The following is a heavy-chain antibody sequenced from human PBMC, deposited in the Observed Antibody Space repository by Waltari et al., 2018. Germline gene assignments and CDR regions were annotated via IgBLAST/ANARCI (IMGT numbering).Heavy chain of an antibody. Sequence: QVQLQESGPGLVQPSGTLSLTCVVSGCSLSSNYWLSWVRQSPDKGQEWIVQIHHSGRIIYNPSLKSRVTISEDTSKIQFSLKVNAVTAADTAVYYCASDRGVGLYLDNWGQGTLGSVSS. V-gene: IGHV4-4*02. CDR1: GCSLSSNYW. CDR3: ASDRGVGLYLDN. J-gene: IGHJ4*02. CDR2: IHHSGRI. D-gene: IGHD2-8*02.